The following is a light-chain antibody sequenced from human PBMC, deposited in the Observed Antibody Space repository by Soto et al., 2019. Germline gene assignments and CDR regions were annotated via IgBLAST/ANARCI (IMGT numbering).Light chain of an antibody. V-gene: IGKV1-39*01. CDR3: QQSCSTQFT. Sequence: DIQMTQTPSSLSASVGDRVAIIFGASPTISNYLNWYQQKPGKAPKVLIYGATRLQSGVPSRFSGSGVGTDFTLTISRLQPEAFATYYCQQSCSTQFTYGRGSKVDI. J-gene: IGKJ3*01. CDR1: PTISNY. CDR2: GAT.